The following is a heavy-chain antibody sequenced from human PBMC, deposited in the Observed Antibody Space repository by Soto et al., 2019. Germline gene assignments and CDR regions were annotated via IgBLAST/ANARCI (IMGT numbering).Heavy chain of an antibody. D-gene: IGHD3-10*01. CDR2: IYYSGST. V-gene: IGHV4-59*01. CDR1: GGSISSYY. CDR3: ARVGGFGELYWGVYYYYMDV. Sequence: PSETLSLTCTVSGGSISSYYWSWIRQPPGKGLEWIGYIYYSGSTNYNPSLKSRVTISVDTSKNQFSLKLSSVTAADTAVYYCARVGGFGELYWGVYYYYMDVWGKGTTVTVSS. J-gene: IGHJ6*03.